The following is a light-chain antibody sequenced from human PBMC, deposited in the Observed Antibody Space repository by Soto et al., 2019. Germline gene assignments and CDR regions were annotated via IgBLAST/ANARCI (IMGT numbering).Light chain of an antibody. CDR3: CSYAGSLV. CDR1: SSDVGSYNL. J-gene: IGLJ2*01. Sequence: QSALTQPASVSGSPGQSITISCTGTSSDVGSYNLVSWYQQHPGKATKLMIYEGSKRPSGVSNRFSGSKSGNTASLTISGLQAEDEAEYYCCSYAGSLVFGGGTKLTVL. V-gene: IGLV2-23*01. CDR2: EGS.